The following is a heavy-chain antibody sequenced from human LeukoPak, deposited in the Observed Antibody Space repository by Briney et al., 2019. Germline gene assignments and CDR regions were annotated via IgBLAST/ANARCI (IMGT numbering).Heavy chain of an antibody. J-gene: IGHJ4*02. CDR3: ARGTGDWGLHYFAY. CDR2: MNPSSGST. D-gene: IGHD7-27*01. V-gene: IGHV1-2*02. CDR1: GFTFTSYY. Sequence: GSVKVSCKPSGFTFTSYYIHWVRQAPGQGLEWMGWMNPSSGSTKFAQKFQGRVSMTRDTSISAAYLDLSSLRFDDTAVYFCARGTGDWGLHYFAYWGQGTLVIVSS.